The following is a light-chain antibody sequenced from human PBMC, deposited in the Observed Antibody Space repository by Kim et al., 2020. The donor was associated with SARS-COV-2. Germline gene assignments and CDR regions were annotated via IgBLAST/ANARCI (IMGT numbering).Light chain of an antibody. V-gene: IGLV3-1*01. CDR3: QAWDSSTAV. CDR2: QHT. J-gene: IGLJ3*02. Sequence: SYELTQPPSVSVSPGQTASITCSGSKLGDKYAYWYQKKPGQSPVLVIYQHTKRPSGISQRFSGSSSGNTATLTISRAQTMDEADYYCQAWDSSTAVFGGGTQLNVL. CDR1: KLGDKY.